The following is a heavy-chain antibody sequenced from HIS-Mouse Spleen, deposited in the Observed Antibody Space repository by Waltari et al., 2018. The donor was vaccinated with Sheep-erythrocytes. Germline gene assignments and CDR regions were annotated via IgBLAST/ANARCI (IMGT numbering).Heavy chain of an antibody. D-gene: IGHD2-21*02. V-gene: IGHV3-64*01. CDR3: ARVRCGGDCYSDY. J-gene: IGHJ4*02. Sequence: AASGFIFSRYAMHWVRQAPGKGLEYVSAISSNGGSTYYANSVKGRFTISRDNSKNTLYLQMGSLRAEDMAVYYCARVRCGGDCYSDYWGQGTLVTVSS. CDR2: ISSNGGST. CDR1: GFIFSRYA.